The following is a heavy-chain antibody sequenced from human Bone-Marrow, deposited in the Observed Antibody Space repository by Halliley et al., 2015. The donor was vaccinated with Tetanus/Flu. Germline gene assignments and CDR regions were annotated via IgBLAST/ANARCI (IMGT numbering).Heavy chain of an antibody. J-gene: IGHJ5*02. V-gene: IGHV5-51*01. Sequence: GWVGSVYPSNSDPRSSPSFQGPVPISADRSLGTAYLQWSSLKASDSAIYYCARRGLYSSGWYDNWGQGTLVTVSS. CDR3: ARRGLYSSGWYDN. D-gene: IGHD6-19*01. CDR2: VYPSNSDP.